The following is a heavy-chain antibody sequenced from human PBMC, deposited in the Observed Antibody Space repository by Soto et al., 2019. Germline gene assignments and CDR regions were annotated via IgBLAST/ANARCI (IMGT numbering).Heavy chain of an antibody. Sequence: QVQLQQWGAGLLKPSETLSLTCAVYGGSFSGYYWSWIRQPPGKGLEWIGEINHSGSTNYNPSLKSRVTISVDTSKNQFSLKLSSVTAADTAVYYCESRGYSYGDLSVWGQGTTVTVS. J-gene: IGHJ6*02. D-gene: IGHD5-18*01. V-gene: IGHV4-34*01. CDR3: ESRGYSYGDLSV. CDR1: GGSFSGYY. CDR2: INHSGST.